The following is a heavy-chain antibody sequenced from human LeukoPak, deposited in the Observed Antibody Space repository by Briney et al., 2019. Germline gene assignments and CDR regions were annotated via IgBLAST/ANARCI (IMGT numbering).Heavy chain of an antibody. D-gene: IGHD4-17*01. CDR3: ARALWGLHDYGDYGGLVDY. CDR1: GYTFTSYD. J-gene: IGHJ4*02. Sequence: GASVKVSCKASGYTFTSYDMHWVRQAPGQGREWMGIINPSGGSTSYAHKFHGRVPMTRDTSTSTVYMELSSLRSEDTAVYYCARALWGLHDYGDYGGLVDYWGQGTLVTVSS. V-gene: IGHV1-46*01. CDR2: INPSGGST.